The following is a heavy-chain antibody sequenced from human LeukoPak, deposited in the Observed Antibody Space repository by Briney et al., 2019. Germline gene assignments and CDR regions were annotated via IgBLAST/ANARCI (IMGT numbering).Heavy chain of an antibody. CDR2: VFGGGGT. V-gene: IGHV3-53*01. CDR3: ARTYTNNAGYYLY. D-gene: IGHD3-22*01. CDR1: GLSVSSTC. Sequence: GGSLRLSCAASGLSVSSTCMSWVRQTPGKGLEWVASVFGGGGTRYADSVMGRFTISRDNSKSTLYLQMNSLRAEDTAVYYCARTYTNNAGYYLYWGQGTLVTVSS. J-gene: IGHJ4*02.